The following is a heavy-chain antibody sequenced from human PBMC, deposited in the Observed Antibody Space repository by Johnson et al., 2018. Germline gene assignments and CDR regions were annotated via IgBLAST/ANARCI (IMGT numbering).Heavy chain of an antibody. CDR3: ARDRATTWTSMTLFDH. Sequence: QVQLQQWGAGLLKXSETXSLXCAVYGGSFSGYYWGWVRQPPGQGLEWIGSMLHTETPHYTPSPKSRLTISFDTSKHPFSLRLSPVTAADTAVYFCARDRATTWTSMTLFDHWGQGTLVTVSS. V-gene: IGHV4-34*12. CDR2: MLHTETP. J-gene: IGHJ4*02. CDR1: GGSFSGYY. D-gene: IGHD2/OR15-2a*01.